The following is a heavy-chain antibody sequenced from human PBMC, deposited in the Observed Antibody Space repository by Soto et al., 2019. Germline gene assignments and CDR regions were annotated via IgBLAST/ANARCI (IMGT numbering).Heavy chain of an antibody. CDR2: ISAYNGNT. D-gene: IGHD4-17*01. V-gene: IGHV1-18*01. Sequence: VRVSYKGSSCTFTNYGISWVRRAPGQGLEWMGWISAYNGNTNYAQKLQGRVTMTTDTSTSTAYMELRSLRSDDTAVYYCARDMRGDYDNWGPGTQVTVS. CDR1: SCTFTNYG. CDR3: ARDMRGDYDN. J-gene: IGHJ4*02.